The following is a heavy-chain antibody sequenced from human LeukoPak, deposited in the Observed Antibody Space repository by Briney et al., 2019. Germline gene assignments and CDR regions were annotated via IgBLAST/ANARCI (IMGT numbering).Heavy chain of an antibody. CDR3: AKDRWASIQLWVGKDY. Sequence: GGSLRLSCAASGFTFSSYAMSWLRQAPGKGLEWVSAISGSGGSTYYADSVKGRFTISRDNSKTTLYLQMNSLRAEDTAVYYCAKDRWASIQLWVGKDYWGQGTLVTVSS. J-gene: IGHJ4*02. D-gene: IGHD5-18*01. CDR1: GFTFSSYA. CDR2: ISGSGGST. V-gene: IGHV3-23*01.